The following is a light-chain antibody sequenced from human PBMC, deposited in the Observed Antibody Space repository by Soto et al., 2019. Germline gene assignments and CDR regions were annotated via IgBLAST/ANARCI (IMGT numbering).Light chain of an antibody. J-gene: IGLJ1*01. V-gene: IGLV2-11*01. CDR1: SSDVGGYNY. CDR3: CSYAGSPRYV. Sequence: QSVLTQPRSVSGSPGQSVTISCTGTSSDVGGYNYVSWYQQHPGKAPKVMIYDVSERPSGVPDRFSGSKSGNTASLTISGLQPEDEADYYCCSYAGSPRYVLGTGTKVTVL. CDR2: DVS.